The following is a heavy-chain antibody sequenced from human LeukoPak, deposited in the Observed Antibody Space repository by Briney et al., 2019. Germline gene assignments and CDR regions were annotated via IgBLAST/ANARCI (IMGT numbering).Heavy chain of an antibody. Sequence: SETLSLTCAVYGGSFSGYYWSWIRQPPGKGLEWIGEINHSGSTNYNPSLKSRVTISVDTSKNQFSLKLSSVTAADTAAYYCAREYSSSIGAFDIWGQGTMVTVSS. V-gene: IGHV4-34*01. D-gene: IGHD6-6*01. CDR3: AREYSSSIGAFDI. J-gene: IGHJ3*02. CDR2: INHSGST. CDR1: GGSFSGYY.